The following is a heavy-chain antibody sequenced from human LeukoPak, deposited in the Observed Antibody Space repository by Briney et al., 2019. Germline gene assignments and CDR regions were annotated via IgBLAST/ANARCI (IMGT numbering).Heavy chain of an antibody. V-gene: IGHV3-21*01. CDR2: ISSSSSYI. D-gene: IGHD3-16*01. Sequence: GGSLRLSCAASGFTFSSYSMNWVRQAPGKGLGWVSSISSSSSYIYYADSVKGRFTISRDNAKNSLYLQMNSLRAEDTAVYYCARDPVGGYFDYWGQGTLVTVSS. CDR3: ARDPVGGYFDY. CDR1: GFTFSSYS. J-gene: IGHJ4*02.